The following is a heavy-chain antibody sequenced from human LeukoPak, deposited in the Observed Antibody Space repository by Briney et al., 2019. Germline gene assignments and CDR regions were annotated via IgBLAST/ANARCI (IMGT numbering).Heavy chain of an antibody. V-gene: IGHV3-11*04. CDR3: GRDPGSYISARYADDVPRFGS. J-gene: IGHJ5*01. Sequence: PGGSLRLSCTASGFPFSDFYMAWIRQSPGKGLECIAYISSGGTTTSYAESVRGRFTISRDNAENVLYLQMNSLRDDDTADYCGRDPGSYISARYADDVPRFGSWGQGTLVIVSS. D-gene: IGHD2-2*01. CDR2: ISSGGTTT. CDR1: GFPFSDFY.